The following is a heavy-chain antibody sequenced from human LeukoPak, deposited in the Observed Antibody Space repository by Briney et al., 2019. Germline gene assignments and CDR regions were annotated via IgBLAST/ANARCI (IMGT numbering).Heavy chain of an antibody. D-gene: IGHD2-2*01. Sequence: ASVKVSCKASGGTFSSYAISWVRQAPGQGLEWMGWINPNSGGTNYAQKFQGRVTMTRDTSISTAYMELSRLRSDDTAVYYCAVWYQLHHNWFDPWGQGTLVTVSS. CDR2: INPNSGGT. CDR1: GGTFSSYA. V-gene: IGHV1-2*02. CDR3: AVWYQLHHNWFDP. J-gene: IGHJ5*02.